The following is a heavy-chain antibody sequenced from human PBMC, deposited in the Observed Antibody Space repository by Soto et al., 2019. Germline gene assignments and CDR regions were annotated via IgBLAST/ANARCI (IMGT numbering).Heavy chain of an antibody. CDR3: AREDSIIIPAVSGF. Sequence: GGSLRLSCTVSGFAFNNYGISWVRQAPGKGLEWVSSISKSDYTYYSDSVKGRFTISRDNAKNSVSLQMNTLRVEDTAVYYCAREDSIIIPAVSGFWGQGTLVTVSS. D-gene: IGHD2-2*01. J-gene: IGHJ4*02. V-gene: IGHV3-21*01. CDR2: ISKSDYT. CDR1: GFAFNNYG.